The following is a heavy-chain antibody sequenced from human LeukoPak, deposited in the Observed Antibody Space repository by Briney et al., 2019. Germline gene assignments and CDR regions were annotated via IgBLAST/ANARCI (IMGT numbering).Heavy chain of an antibody. CDR2: IKDGDNDI. CDR1: GYTFTDYY. D-gene: IGHD6-19*01. Sequence: GASVTLSCTASGYTFTDYYMHWVRHAPRQGFEWMGWIKDGDNDIKYSQTFQGRVTFTRDRSTNTAYMELSSRRSEDTAVYYCARGYTSGWYHDYWGLGTPVTVSS. J-gene: IGHJ4*02. V-gene: IGHV1/OR15-3*02. CDR3: ARGYTSGWYHDY.